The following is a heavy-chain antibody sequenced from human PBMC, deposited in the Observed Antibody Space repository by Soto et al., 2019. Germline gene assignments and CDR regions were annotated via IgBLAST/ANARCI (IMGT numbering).Heavy chain of an antibody. D-gene: IGHD6-13*01. J-gene: IGHJ6*02. V-gene: IGHV3-13*01. CDR3: ARSYSSSWYQESYYYYGMDV. CDR1: GFTFSSYD. Sequence: PGGSLRLSCAASGFTFSSYDMHWVRQATGKGLDWVSAIGTAGDTYYPGSVKGRFTISRENAKNSLYLQMNSLRAGDTAVYYCARSYSSSWYQESYYYYGMDVWGQGTTVTVSS. CDR2: IGTAGDT.